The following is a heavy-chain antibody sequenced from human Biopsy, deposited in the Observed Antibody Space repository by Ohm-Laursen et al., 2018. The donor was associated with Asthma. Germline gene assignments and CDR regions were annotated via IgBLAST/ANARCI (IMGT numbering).Heavy chain of an antibody. J-gene: IGHJ6*02. Sequence: GTLSLTCDVYPGSFSGFFWTWIRQSPGKGLEWIGETNERGVTNNNPSLKSRVIISIDTYWNRVSMKLTYVTEADKAVYYGARGPELDVWGQGTTVTVSS. CDR1: PGSFSGFF. CDR2: TNERGVT. V-gene: IGHV4-34*01. CDR3: ARGPELDV.